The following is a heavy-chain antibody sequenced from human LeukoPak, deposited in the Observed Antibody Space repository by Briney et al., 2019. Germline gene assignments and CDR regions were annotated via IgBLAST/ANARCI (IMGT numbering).Heavy chain of an antibody. J-gene: IGHJ4*02. CDR1: GGSFSGYY. CDR2: INHSGST. CDR3: VTYYFDSSGPKKNY. Sequence: SSETLSLTCAVYGGSFSGYYWSWIRQPPGKGLEWIGEINHSGSTNYNPSLKSRVTISVDTSKKQFSLKLSSVTAADTAVYYCVTYYFDSSGPKKNYWGQGTLVTVSS. V-gene: IGHV4-34*01. D-gene: IGHD3-22*01.